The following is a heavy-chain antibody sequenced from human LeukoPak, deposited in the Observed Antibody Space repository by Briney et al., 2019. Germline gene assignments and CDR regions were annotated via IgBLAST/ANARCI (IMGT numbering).Heavy chain of an antibody. CDR1: GYTFTSYG. CDR2: ISAYNGNT. J-gene: IGHJ6*03. CDR3: ARDSGRDIAAAGWDYYYYYMDV. Sequence: ASVKVSCKASGYTFTSYGISWVRQAPGQGLEWMGWISAYNGNTNYAQKFQGRVTMTRDMSTSTVYMELSSLRSEDTAVYYCARDSGRDIAAAGWDYYYYYMDVWGKGTTVTVSS. D-gene: IGHD6-13*01. V-gene: IGHV1-18*01.